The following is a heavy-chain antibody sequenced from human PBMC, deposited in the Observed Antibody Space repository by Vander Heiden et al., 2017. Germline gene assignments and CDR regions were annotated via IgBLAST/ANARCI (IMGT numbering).Heavy chain of an antibody. CDR3: AREATRTPPSQYGIDV. D-gene: IGHD2-15*01. CDR1: GFPFDLFA. J-gene: IGHJ6*02. V-gene: IGHV3-30-3*01. Sequence: VQVVESGGGVVQPGMSLRLSCAASGFPFDLFAMHWVRQAPGKGLEWVATISYDATTTYYAGSVKGRFTISRDNSKNTLYLQMDSLRVEDTAVYSCAREATRTPPSQYGIDVWGQGTTVTVSS. CDR2: ISYDATTT.